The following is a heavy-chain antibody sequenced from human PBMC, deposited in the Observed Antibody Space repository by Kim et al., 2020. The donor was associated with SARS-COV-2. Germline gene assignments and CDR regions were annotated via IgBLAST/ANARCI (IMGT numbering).Heavy chain of an antibody. V-gene: IGHV3-30*18. D-gene: IGHD3-10*01. CDR3: AKDATYYYGSGSYTNFD. J-gene: IGHJ4*01. CDR1: GFTFSSYG. CDR2: ISYDGSNK. Sequence: GGSLRLSCAASGFTFSSYGMHWVRQAPGKGLEWVAVISYDGSNKYYADSVKGRFTISRDNSKNTLYLQMNSLRAEDTAVYYCAKDATYYYGSGSYTNFD.